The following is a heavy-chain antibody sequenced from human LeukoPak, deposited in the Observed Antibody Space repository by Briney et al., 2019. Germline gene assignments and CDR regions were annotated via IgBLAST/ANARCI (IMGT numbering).Heavy chain of an antibody. D-gene: IGHD5-24*01. CDR1: GYTFTGYY. J-gene: IGHJ4*02. V-gene: IGHV1-2*02. CDR2: INPNSGGT. CDR3: ATIGMATIVWYYFDY. Sequence: ASVKVPCKASGYTFTGYYMHWVRQAPGQGLEWMGWINPNSGGTNYAQKFQGRVTMTRDTSISTAYMELSRLRSDDTAVYYCATIGMATIVWYYFDYWGQGTLVTVSS.